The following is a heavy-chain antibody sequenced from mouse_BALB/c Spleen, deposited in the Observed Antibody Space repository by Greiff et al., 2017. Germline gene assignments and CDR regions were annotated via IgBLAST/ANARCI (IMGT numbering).Heavy chain of an antibody. D-gene: IGHD2-5*01. J-gene: IGHJ4*01. CDR2: INPSTGYT. Sequence: QVQLQQSGAELAKPGASVKMSCKASGYTFTSYWMHWVKQRPGQGLEWIGYINPSTGYTEYNQKFKDKATLTADKSSSTAYMQLSSLTSEDSAVYYCARSNSGYYAMDYWGQGTSVTVSS. CDR3: ARSNSGYYAMDY. V-gene: IGHV1-7*01. CDR1: GYTFTSYW.